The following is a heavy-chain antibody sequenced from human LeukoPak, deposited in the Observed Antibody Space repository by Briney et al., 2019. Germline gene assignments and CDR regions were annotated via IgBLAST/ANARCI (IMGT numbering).Heavy chain of an antibody. D-gene: IGHD3-10*01. V-gene: IGHV3-48*03. CDR3: AKAGPGFGFDY. J-gene: IGHJ4*02. CDR1: GFTFSSYE. Sequence: GGSLRLSCAASGFTFSSYEMNWVRQAPGKGLEWISDISSSGSTINYADSVKGRFTISRDNAKNSLNLQMNSLRAEDTALYYCAKAGPGFGFDYWGQGTLVTVSS. CDR2: ISSSGSTI.